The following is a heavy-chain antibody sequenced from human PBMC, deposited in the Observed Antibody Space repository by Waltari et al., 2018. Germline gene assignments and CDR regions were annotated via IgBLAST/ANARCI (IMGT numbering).Heavy chain of an antibody. CDR2: ITPDGSKI. Sequence: EVQLVESGGGLVQPGGSLRLSCAVSGFTSSSYWMHWVRQAPGKGLVGVSRITPDGSKINYADSVGGRFTISRDNAKNTLYLQMDSLRAEDTALYYCALDFGGNEDYWGQGILVTVSS. J-gene: IGHJ4*02. CDR1: GFTSSSYW. V-gene: IGHV3-74*01. D-gene: IGHD1-1*01. CDR3: ALDFGGNEDY.